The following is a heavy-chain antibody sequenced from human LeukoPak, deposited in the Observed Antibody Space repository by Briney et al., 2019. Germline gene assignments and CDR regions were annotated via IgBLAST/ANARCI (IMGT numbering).Heavy chain of an antibody. CDR3: ARSLVVGATYPYH. CDR2: ISYDGSNK. Sequence: GGSLRLSCAASGFTFSSYAMHWVRQAPGKGLEWVAVISYDGSNKYYADSVKGRFIISRDNSKNTLYLQLNSLRAEDTAVYYCARSLVVGATYPYHWGQGTLVTVSS. D-gene: IGHD1-26*01. V-gene: IGHV3-30*04. J-gene: IGHJ5*02. CDR1: GFTFSSYA.